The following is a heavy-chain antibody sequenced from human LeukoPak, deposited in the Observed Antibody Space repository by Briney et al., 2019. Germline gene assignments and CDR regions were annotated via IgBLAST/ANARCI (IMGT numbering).Heavy chain of an antibody. D-gene: IGHD2-2*01. CDR1: GYTFTSYD. CDR3: ARKYCSSTSCQFDY. Sequence: GASVKVSCKASGYTFTSYDINWVRQATGQGLEWMGWMNPNSGNTGYAQKFQGRVTMTRNTSISTSYMELSRLRSEDTAVYYCARKYCSSTSCQFDYWGQGTLVTVSS. CDR2: MNPNSGNT. V-gene: IGHV1-8*01. J-gene: IGHJ4*02.